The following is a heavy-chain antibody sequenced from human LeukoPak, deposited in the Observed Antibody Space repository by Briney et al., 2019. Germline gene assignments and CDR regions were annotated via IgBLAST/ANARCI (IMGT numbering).Heavy chain of an antibody. D-gene: IGHD4/OR15-4a*01. V-gene: IGHV1-18*01. J-gene: IGHJ2*01. CDR1: GYTFTNYG. Sequence: ASVKVSCKASGYTFTNYGISWVRQAPGQGLEWMGWISGYNGNTNYAQKIQGRVTMTTDTSTTTAYMELRSLRSDDTAVYYCARGLTSSDWYFDLWGRGTLVTVSS. CDR3: ARGLTSSDWYFDL. CDR2: ISGYNGNT.